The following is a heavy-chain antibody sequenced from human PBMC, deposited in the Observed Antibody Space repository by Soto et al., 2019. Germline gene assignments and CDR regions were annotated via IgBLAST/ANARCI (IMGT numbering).Heavy chain of an antibody. CDR1: GGSIRSGGYY. J-gene: IGHJ6*02. D-gene: IGHD5-18*01. V-gene: IGHV4-31*03. Sequence: PSDTLSLTSTVSGGSIRSGGYYWSWVRQNPRRGLEWIGNIYYSGNTYYNPSLKSRLTISVDTSKNQFSLNLSSVTAADTAVYYCARDRLMATAGTARHYFGLDVWGQGTTVTVSS. CDR3: ARDRLMATAGTARHYFGLDV. CDR2: IYYSGNT.